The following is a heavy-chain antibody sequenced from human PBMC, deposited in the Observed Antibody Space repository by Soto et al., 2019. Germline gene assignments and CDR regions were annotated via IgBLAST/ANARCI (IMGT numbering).Heavy chain of an antibody. CDR3: AKLGYCSSISCPTFDY. J-gene: IGHJ4*02. V-gene: IGHV3-23*01. Sequence: GGSLRLSCAASGFTFSNYAMTWVRQAPGKGLEWVSTISGSGGRTYYADSVKGRFTISRDNSKNTLSLQMSSLRADDTAVYYCAKLGYCSSISCPTFDYWGQGTLVTVSS. CDR1: GFTFSNYA. CDR2: ISGSGGRT. D-gene: IGHD2-2*01.